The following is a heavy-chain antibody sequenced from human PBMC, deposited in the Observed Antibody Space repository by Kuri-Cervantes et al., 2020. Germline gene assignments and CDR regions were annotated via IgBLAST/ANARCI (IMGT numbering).Heavy chain of an antibody. CDR1: GYTFTSYG. CDR3: ARSPRGILDAFDI. V-gene: IGHV1-18*01. Sequence: ASVKVSCKASGYTFTSYGISWVRQAPGQGLEWMGWISAYNGNTNYAQKLQGRVTMTTDTPTSTAYMELRRLRSDDTAVYYCARSPRGILDAFDIWGQGTMVTVSS. J-gene: IGHJ3*02. CDR2: ISAYNGNT. D-gene: IGHD3-10*01.